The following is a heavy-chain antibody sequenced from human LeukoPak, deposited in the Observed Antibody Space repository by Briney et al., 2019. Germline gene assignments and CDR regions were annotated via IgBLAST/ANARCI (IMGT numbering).Heavy chain of an antibody. CDR1: GFTFSSYG. CDR2: IWYEGSNK. D-gene: IGHD2-15*01. CDR3: ARDHGSDCSGGSCYEAPEDYYFDY. V-gene: IGHV3-33*01. J-gene: IGHJ4*02. Sequence: GGSLRLSCAASGFTFSSYGLHWVRQAPGKGLEWVSVIWYEGSNKHYADSLKGRFTISRDNSKNTLYLQMNSLRAEDTAVYYGARDHGSDCSGGSCYEAPEDYYFDYLGQGTLVTVSS.